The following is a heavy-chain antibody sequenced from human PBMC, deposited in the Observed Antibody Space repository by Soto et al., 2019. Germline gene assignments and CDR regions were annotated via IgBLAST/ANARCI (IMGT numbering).Heavy chain of an antibody. J-gene: IGHJ6*02. V-gene: IGHV4-59*08. Sequence: QVQLQESGPGLVKPSETLSLTCTVSGGSISSYYWSWIRQPPGKGLEWIGYIYYSGSTNYNPSLKSRVTTXXDXAXXQFSLKLSSVTAADTAVYYCARHGGSGYYYYGMDVWGQGTTVTVSS. D-gene: IGHD3-10*01. CDR1: GGSISSYY. CDR2: IYYSGST. CDR3: ARHGGSGYYYYGMDV.